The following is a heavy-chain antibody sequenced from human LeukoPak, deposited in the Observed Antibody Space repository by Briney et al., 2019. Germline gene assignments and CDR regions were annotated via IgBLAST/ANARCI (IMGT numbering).Heavy chain of an antibody. D-gene: IGHD2-15*01. CDR2: IRGSNGNI. CDR3: AREVVSSPSYFDS. J-gene: IGHJ4*02. Sequence: PGGSLRLSCATSGFTFSFYSMNWVRQAPGKGLEWVSSIRGSNGNIYYADSVRGRFTISRDNANNSLYLQMSSLRAEDTAVYFCAREVVSSPSYFDSWGQGTLVTVSS. V-gene: IGHV3-21*06. CDR1: GFTFSFYS.